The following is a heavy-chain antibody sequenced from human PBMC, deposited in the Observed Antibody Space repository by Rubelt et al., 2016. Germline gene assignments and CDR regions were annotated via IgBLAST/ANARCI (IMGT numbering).Heavy chain of an antibody. J-gene: IGHJ5*02. Sequence: QLQLQESGPGLVKPSETLSLTCTVSGGSISSSSYYWGWIRQPPGKGLEWIGSIYYSGCTYYNPSLKSLVTRSVDTSKNQFSLKLSSVTAADTAVYYCARGFSSSWYNWFDPWGQGTLVTVSS. CDR2: IYYSGCT. CDR3: ARGFSSSWYNWFDP. CDR1: GGSISSSSYY. D-gene: IGHD6-13*01. V-gene: IGHV4-39*01.